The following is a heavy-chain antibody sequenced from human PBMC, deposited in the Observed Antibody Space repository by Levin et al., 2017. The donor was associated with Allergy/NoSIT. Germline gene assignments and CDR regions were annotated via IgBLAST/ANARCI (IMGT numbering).Heavy chain of an antibody. Sequence: SSETLSLTCSVSGDSVTNRYYNWGWIRQPPGKGPEWIGSIYYTGTTYYNPSLKGRLSISIDTSKNEFSLNLHSVTAADTAVYSCARLRLTTSGPFDPWGQGILVNVSS. V-gene: IGHV4-39*01. CDR2: IYYTGTT. CDR1: GDSVTNRYYN. J-gene: IGHJ5*02. D-gene: IGHD3-3*01. CDR3: ARLRLTTSGPFDP.